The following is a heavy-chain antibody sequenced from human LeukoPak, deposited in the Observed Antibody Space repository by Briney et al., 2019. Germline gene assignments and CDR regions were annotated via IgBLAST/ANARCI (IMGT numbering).Heavy chain of an antibody. D-gene: IGHD3-10*01. V-gene: IGHV1-69*05. Sequence: ASVKVSCKASGGTFSSYAISWVRQAPGQGLEWMGGIIPILGTANYAQKFQGRVTITTDESTSTAYMELSSLRSEDTAVYYCAIALGGSGSYNYYYMDVWGKGTTVTVSS. CDR2: IIPILGTA. CDR1: GGTFSSYA. CDR3: AIALGGSGSYNYYYMDV. J-gene: IGHJ6*03.